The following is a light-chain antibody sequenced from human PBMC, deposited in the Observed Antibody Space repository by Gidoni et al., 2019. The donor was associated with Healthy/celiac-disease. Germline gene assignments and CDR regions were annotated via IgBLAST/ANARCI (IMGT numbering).Light chain of an antibody. CDR3: QQRSNWPPWIT. Sequence: EILLTQSPATLSLSPGERATLSCRASQSVSSYLAWYQQKPGQAPRLLIYDASNRATGIPARFSGSGSGTDFTLTISSLEPEDFAVYYCQQRSNWPPWITFGQGTRLEIK. J-gene: IGKJ5*01. V-gene: IGKV3-11*01. CDR1: QSVSSY. CDR2: DAS.